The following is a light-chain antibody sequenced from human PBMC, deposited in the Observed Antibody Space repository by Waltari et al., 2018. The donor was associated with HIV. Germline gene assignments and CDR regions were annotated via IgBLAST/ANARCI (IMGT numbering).Light chain of an antibody. CDR1: SSDVGGYHY. V-gene: IGLV2-14*01. CDR2: EVS. J-gene: IGLJ2*01. CDR3: SSYTTSSALV. Sequence: QSALTQPASVSGSPGQSITISCTGTSSDVGGYHYVSWYQQHPGKAPKLMIYEVSNRPSGISNRFSGSKSGNTASLTISGLQAEDEADYYCSSYTTSSALVFGGGTNLTVL.